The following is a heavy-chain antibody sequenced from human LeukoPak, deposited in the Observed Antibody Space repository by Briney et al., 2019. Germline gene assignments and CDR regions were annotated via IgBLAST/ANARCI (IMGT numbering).Heavy chain of an antibody. D-gene: IGHD2-2*01. Sequence: GTSLRLSCAASGFSVSKSVMYWLRQAPGMGVEWVAATSYEGNGTFYAGSVKGRFTISRDNSKNTLYLQMNSLRAEDTAVYYCAKDRRQRVVPAAPVVDYWGQGTLVTVSS. J-gene: IGHJ4*02. CDR3: AKDRRQRVVPAAPVVDY. CDR1: GFSVSKSV. CDR2: TSYEGNGT. V-gene: IGHV3-30*18.